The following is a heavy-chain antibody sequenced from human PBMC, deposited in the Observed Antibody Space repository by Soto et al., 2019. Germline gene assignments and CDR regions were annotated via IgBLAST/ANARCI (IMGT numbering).Heavy chain of an antibody. J-gene: IGHJ6*02. CDR3: ARELPQRQGRNMDV. Sequence: PSETLSLTCTVTGGSMTSGDQYWTWIRHRPGAGLEWFGYINHRGSLYYNPSLKSRVSMSVDTSKNQFSLTLSAVTAADTAVYYCARELPQRQGRNMDVWGQGTTVTVSS. D-gene: IGHD1-1*01. CDR2: INHRGSL. CDR1: GGSMTSGDQY. V-gene: IGHV4-31*03.